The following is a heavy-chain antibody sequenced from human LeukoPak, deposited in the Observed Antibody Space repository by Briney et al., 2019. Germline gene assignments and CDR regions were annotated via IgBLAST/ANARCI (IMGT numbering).Heavy chain of an antibody. V-gene: IGHV3-48*03. J-gene: IGHJ4*02. Sequence: SGGSLRLSCAASGFTFSSYEVNWVRQAPGKGLEWVSYISSSGSTIYYADSVKGRFTISRDNAKNSLYLQMNSLRAEGTAVYCCARAALWFGVHWGQGTLVTVSS. D-gene: IGHD3-10*01. CDR3: ARAALWFGVH. CDR1: GFTFSSYE. CDR2: ISSSGSTI.